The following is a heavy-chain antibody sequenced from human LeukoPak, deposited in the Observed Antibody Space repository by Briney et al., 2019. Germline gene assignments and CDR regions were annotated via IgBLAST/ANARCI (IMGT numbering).Heavy chain of an antibody. V-gene: IGHV3-23*01. CDR2: ISGSGGRT. CDR3: AKDRGGGNLDFDY. J-gene: IGHJ4*02. Sequence: PGGSLRLSCAASGFTFSSYAMTWVRQAPGKGLEWVSVISGSGGRTYYADSVKGRFTISRDKSKNTLYLQMSSLRAEDTAVYYCAKDRGGGNLDFDYWGQGTLVTVSS. D-gene: IGHD2-15*01. CDR1: GFTFSSYA.